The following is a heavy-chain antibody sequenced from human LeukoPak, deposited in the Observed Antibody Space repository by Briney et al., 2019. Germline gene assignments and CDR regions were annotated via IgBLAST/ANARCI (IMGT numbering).Heavy chain of an antibody. CDR3: ARGGAAGIYGMDV. CDR1: GFTFSSHG. Sequence: PGGSLRLSCAASGFTFSSHGMHWVRQAPGKGLEWVTFISYDGSNKDYADSVKGRFTISRDNSKNTLYLQVDSLRPEDTAVYYCARGGAAGIYGMDVWGQG. V-gene: IGHV3-30*02. J-gene: IGHJ6*02. D-gene: IGHD6-13*01. CDR2: ISYDGSNK.